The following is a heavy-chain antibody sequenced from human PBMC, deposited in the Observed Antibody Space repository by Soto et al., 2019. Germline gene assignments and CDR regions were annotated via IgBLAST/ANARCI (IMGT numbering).Heavy chain of an antibody. J-gene: IGHJ6*02. CDR3: ARGAYRSSYYYGFDV. V-gene: IGHV1-2*02. D-gene: IGHD6-6*01. CDR1: GYTFTGYY. Sequence: ASVKVSCKASGYTFTGYYIHWVRQAPGRGLEWLGWINPNNGGTKYAQKFQGRVTMTSDTSISTAHMELSRLRSDDTAGYYCARGAYRSSYYYGFDVWGQGTTVTVSS. CDR2: INPNNGGT.